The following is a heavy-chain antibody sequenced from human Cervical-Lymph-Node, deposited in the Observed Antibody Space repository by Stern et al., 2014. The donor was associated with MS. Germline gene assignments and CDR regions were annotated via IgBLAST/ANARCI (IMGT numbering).Heavy chain of an antibody. CDR1: GFTFSTYA. Sequence: QVQLVESGGGVVQPGRSLRLSCVVSGFTFSTYAMHWVRQAPGKGLEGVAFVSYDGTQRNSTDSVKARFTISRDNSKNTLYLHMNSLRDEDTAVYFCARGGRGVGLEYWGQGALVTVSS. V-gene: IGHV3-30-3*01. D-gene: IGHD3-10*01. CDR2: VSYDGTQR. CDR3: ARGGRGVGLEY. J-gene: IGHJ4*02.